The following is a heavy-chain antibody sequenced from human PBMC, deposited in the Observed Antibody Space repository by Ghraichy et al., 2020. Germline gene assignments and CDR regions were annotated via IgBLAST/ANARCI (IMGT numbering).Heavy chain of an antibody. V-gene: IGHV1-69*13. Sequence: SVKVSCKASGGTFSSYAISWVRQAPGQGLEWMGGIIPIFGTANYAQKFQGRVTITADESTSTAYMELSSLRFEDTAVYYCARSGSGYCSSTSCYWTDGFDYWGQGTLVTVSS. J-gene: IGHJ4*02. D-gene: IGHD2-2*01. CDR1: GGTFSSYA. CDR3: ARSGSGYCSSTSCYWTDGFDY. CDR2: IIPIFGTA.